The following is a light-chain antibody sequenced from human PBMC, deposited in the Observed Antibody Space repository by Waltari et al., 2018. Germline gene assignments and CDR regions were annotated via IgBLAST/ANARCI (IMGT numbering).Light chain of an antibody. Sequence: DIQMTQSPSYLSASVGDTVTITCRASQSINNYLTWYQQKPGKAPILLIYATYTLQSGVPSSFSRSGAGTDFTLTISHLQPEDFATYYCPQSYSLLRPTFGGG. V-gene: IGKV1-39*01. CDR2: ATY. J-gene: IGKJ4*01. CDR1: QSINNY. CDR3: PQSYSLLRPT.